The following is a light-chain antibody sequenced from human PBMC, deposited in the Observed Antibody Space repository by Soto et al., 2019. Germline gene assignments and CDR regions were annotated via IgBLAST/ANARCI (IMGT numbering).Light chain of an antibody. CDR3: SSHTSGNTRV. V-gene: IGLV2-14*01. CDR1: SGDVGGYDY. J-gene: IGLJ1*01. CDR2: EVT. Sequence: QSVLTQPASVSGSPGQSIAISCTGTSGDVGGYDYVSWYQQHPDKAPKLMIYEVTKRPSWVSNRFSGSKSGNTASLTISGLQPGDEADYYCSSHTSGNTRVFGSGTKVTVL.